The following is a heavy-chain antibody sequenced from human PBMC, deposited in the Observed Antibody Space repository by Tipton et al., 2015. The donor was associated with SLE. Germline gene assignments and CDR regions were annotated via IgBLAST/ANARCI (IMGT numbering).Heavy chain of an antibody. Sequence: SLRLSCAAFGFNFIGYWMTWVRQAPGKGLAWVDNINQDGRETNYMDSVKGRFTISRYNAKNSLYLQMNSLRAEDTAVYYCAGAGLDYWGQGTLVTVSS. D-gene: IGHD3-10*01. CDR3: AGAGLDY. CDR1: GFNFIGYW. V-gene: IGHV3-7*04. CDR2: INQDGRET. J-gene: IGHJ4*02.